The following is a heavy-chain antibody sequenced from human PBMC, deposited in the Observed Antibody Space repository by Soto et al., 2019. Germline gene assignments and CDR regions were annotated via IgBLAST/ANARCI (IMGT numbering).Heavy chain of an antibody. CDR1: GGTFSSYA. D-gene: IGHD3-22*01. Sequence: ASVKVSCKASGGTFSSYAISWVRQAPGQGLEWMGGIIPIFGTANYAQKFQGRVTITADESTSTAYMELSSLRSEDTAVYYCARGRGYYDSSGSRNWFDPWGQGTMVT. CDR2: IIPIFGTA. V-gene: IGHV1-69*13. J-gene: IGHJ5*02. CDR3: ARGRGYYDSSGSRNWFDP.